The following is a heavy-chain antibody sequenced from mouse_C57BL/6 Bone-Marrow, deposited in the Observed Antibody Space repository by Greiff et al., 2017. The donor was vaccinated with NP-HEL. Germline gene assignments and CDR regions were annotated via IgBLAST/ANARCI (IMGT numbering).Heavy chain of an antibody. Sequence: EVQVVESGGGLVQSGRSLRLSCATSGFTFSDFYMEWVRQAPGKGLEWIAASRNKANDYTTAYIASVKGRFIVSRDTSQSILYLQMNALRAEDTAIYYCARNYYYAMDYWGQGTSVTVSS. CDR1: GFTFSDFY. V-gene: IGHV7-1*01. CDR3: ARNYYYAMDY. CDR2: SRNKANDYTT. J-gene: IGHJ4*01.